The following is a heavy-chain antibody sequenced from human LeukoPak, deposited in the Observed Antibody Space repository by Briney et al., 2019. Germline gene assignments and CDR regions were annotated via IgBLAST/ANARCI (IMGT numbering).Heavy chain of an antibody. CDR2: INHSGST. J-gene: IGHJ5*02. CDR1: GASFSGYY. CDR3: ARGRFLEWLLYNWFDP. V-gene: IGHV4-34*01. Sequence: PSETLSLTCAVYGASFSGYYWSWIRQPPGKGLEWIGEINHSGSTNYNPSLKTRVTISVDTSKNQFSLKLSSVTAADTAVYYCARGRFLEWLLYNWFDPWGQGTLVTVSS. D-gene: IGHD3-3*01.